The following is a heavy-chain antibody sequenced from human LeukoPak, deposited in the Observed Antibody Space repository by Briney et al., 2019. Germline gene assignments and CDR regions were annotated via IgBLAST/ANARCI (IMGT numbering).Heavy chain of an antibody. CDR3: ARADGGYSYGRYY. V-gene: IGHV3-48*03. CDR1: GFTFSSYE. CDR2: ISSSGSTI. J-gene: IGHJ4*02. Sequence: GGSLRLSCAASGFTFSSYEMNWVRQAPGKGLEWVSYISSSGSTIYYADSVKGRFTISRDNAKNSLYLQMNSLRAEDTAVYYCARADGGYSYGRYYWGQGTLDTVSS. D-gene: IGHD5-18*01.